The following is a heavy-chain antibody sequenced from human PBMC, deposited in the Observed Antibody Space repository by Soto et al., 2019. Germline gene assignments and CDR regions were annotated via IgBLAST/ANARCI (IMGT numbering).Heavy chain of an antibody. Sequence: ASVKVSCKASGGTFSSYAISWVRQAPGQGLEWMGGIIPIFGTANYAQKFQGRVTITADESTSTAYMELSSLRSEDTAVYYCASSITIFGVVDYYGMDVWGQGTTVTVSS. CDR1: GGTFSSYA. D-gene: IGHD3-3*01. J-gene: IGHJ6*02. CDR2: IIPIFGTA. CDR3: ASSITIFGVVDYYGMDV. V-gene: IGHV1-69*13.